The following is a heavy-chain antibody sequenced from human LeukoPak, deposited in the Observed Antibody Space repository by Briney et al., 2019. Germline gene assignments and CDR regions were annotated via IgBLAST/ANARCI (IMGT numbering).Heavy chain of an antibody. Sequence: PGRSLRLSCAASGFTFSSYSMNWVRQAPGRGLEWVSSISSRSSVIFYADSVKGRFTISRDNAENSLYLQMISLRAEDTAVYYCARGGAGATKDDTFDIWGQGTMVTVSS. J-gene: IGHJ3*02. CDR2: ISSRSSVI. CDR1: GFTFSSYS. CDR3: ARGGAGATKDDTFDI. D-gene: IGHD1-26*01. V-gene: IGHV3-21*01.